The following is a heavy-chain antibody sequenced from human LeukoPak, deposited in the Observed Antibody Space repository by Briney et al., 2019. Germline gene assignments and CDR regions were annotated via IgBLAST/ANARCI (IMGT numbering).Heavy chain of an antibody. J-gene: IGHJ4*02. V-gene: IGHV3-48*01. CDR1: GFTFSRYS. D-gene: IGHD6-19*01. CDR2: ISSRSGTI. CDR3: ASGEPFGQWLVRPLGFEY. Sequence: GGSLRLSCAASGFTFSRYSMNWVRQAPGRGLECISYISSRSGTIYYADSVKGRFTISRDNAKNSLYLQMNSLRAEDTAVYYCASGEPFGQWLVRPLGFEYWGQGTLVTVSS.